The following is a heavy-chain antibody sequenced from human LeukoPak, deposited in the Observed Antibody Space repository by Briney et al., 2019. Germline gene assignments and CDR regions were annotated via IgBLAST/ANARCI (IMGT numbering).Heavy chain of an antibody. D-gene: IGHD6-13*01. CDR1: GGSISSYY. Sequence: SETLSLTCTVSGGSISSYYWSWIRQPPGKGLEWIGYIYYSGSTNYNPSLKSRVTISVDTSKNQFSLKLSSVTAADTAVYYCATKGSSWFWFDPWGQGTLVTVSS. CDR2: IYYSGST. CDR3: ATKGSSWFWFDP. V-gene: IGHV4-59*01. J-gene: IGHJ5*02.